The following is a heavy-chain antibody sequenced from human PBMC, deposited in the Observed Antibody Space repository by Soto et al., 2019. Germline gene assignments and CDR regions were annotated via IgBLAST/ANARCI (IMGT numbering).Heavy chain of an antibody. Sequence: QVQLVQSGAEVKKPGSSVKVSCKASGGTFSSYAISRVRQAPGQGLEWMGGIIPIFGTANYAQKFQGRVTITADESTSTAYMELSSLRSEDTAVYYCATRRWGTVTTYYFDYWGQGTLVTVSS. D-gene: IGHD4-17*01. J-gene: IGHJ4*02. V-gene: IGHV1-69*01. CDR2: IIPIFGTA. CDR3: ATRRWGTVTTYYFDY. CDR1: GGTFSSYA.